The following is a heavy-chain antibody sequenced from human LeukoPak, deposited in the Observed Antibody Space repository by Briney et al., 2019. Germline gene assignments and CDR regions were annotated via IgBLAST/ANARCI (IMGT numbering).Heavy chain of an antibody. CDR2: IVVGSGNT. D-gene: IGHD3-9*01. V-gene: IGHV1-58*02. CDR1: GFTFTSSA. J-gene: IGHJ4*02. Sequence: SVTVSCKASGFTFTSSAMQWVRQARGQGLEWIGWIVVGSGNTNYAQKFQERVTITRDMSTSTANMELSSLRSEDTAVYYCAAVGGTYFLDYWGQGTLVTVSS. CDR3: AAVGGTYFLDY.